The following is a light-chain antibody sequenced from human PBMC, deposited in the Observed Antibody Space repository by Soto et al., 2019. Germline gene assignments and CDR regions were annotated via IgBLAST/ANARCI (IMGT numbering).Light chain of an antibody. CDR2: EVS. V-gene: IGLV2-14*01. J-gene: IGLJ1*01. Sequence: QAASVSGSPGQSITISCTGTSSDVGGYNYVSWYQQHPGKAPKLMIYEVSNRPSGVSNRFSCSKSGNTASLTISGLQAEDEADYYCSSYTSSSIDYVFGTGTKPTVL. CDR3: SSYTSSSIDYV. CDR1: SSDVGGYNY.